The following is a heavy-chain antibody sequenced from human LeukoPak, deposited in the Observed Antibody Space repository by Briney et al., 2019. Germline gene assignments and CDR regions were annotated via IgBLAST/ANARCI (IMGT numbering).Heavy chain of an antibody. CDR2: IRQDGSQK. V-gene: IGHV3-7*01. Sequence: PGGSLRLSCAASGFTFSSYWMSWVRQAPGKGLGWVATIRQDGSQKYYVDSVKGRFTISRDNAKNSLYLQMNSLRAEDTAVYYCARDTGGRGWFDPWGQGTLVTVPS. J-gene: IGHJ5*02. CDR1: GFTFSSYW. CDR3: ARDTGGRGWFDP. D-gene: IGHD2-8*02.